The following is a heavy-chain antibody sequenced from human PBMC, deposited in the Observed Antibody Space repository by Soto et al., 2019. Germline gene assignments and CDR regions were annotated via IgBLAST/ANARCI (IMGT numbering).Heavy chain of an antibody. CDR1: GGTFSSYA. D-gene: IGHD3-3*01. CDR3: ARGDLRYDFWSGYHPYYGMDV. V-gene: IGHV1-69*13. CDR2: IIPIFGTA. Sequence: ASVKVSCKASGGTFSSYAISWVRQAPGQGLEWMGGIIPIFGTANYAQKFQGRVTITADESTSTAYMELSSLRSEDTAVYYCARGDLRYDFWSGYHPYYGMDVWGQGTTVTVSS. J-gene: IGHJ6*02.